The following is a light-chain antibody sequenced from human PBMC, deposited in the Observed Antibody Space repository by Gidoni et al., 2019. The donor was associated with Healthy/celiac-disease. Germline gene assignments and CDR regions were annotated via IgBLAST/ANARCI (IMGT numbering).Light chain of an antibody. CDR1: QSVSSN. V-gene: IGKV3-15*01. Sequence: DIVMTQSPATLSVSLGERATLSCRASQSVSSNLAWYQQKPGQAPRLLIYGASTRATGIPARFSGSGSGTEFTLTISSLQSEDFAVYYCQQYNNWPSITFGQGTRLEIK. CDR2: GAS. CDR3: QQYNNWPSIT. J-gene: IGKJ5*01.